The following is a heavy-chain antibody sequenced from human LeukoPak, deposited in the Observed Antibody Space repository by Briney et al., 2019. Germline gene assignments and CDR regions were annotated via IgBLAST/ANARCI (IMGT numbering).Heavy chain of an antibody. D-gene: IGHD6-13*01. J-gene: IGHJ4*02. CDR1: GLSVRGSY. Sequence: GGSLRLSCVASGLSVRGSYMSWVRQAPGKGLEWVSVIYSGDRTYYADSVKGRSTISRDTSKNTPYLQMNNLRADDTAMYYCTRDLTGTTWSENDYWGQGTLVTISS. CDR2: IYSGDRT. V-gene: IGHV3-53*01. CDR3: TRDLTGTTWSENDY.